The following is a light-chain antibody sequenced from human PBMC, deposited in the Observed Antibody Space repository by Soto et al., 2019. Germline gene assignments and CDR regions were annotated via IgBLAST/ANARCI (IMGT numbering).Light chain of an antibody. Sequence: QSVLTQPPSASGSPGQSVTVSCTGTSSDIGDTHYVSWYQQHPGKAPKLMVYEVSKRPSGVPDRFSGSKSGNTASLTVSGLLAEDEGDYHCSSYAGRDTVVFGSGTKVTVL. CDR3: SSYAGRDTVV. CDR2: EVS. V-gene: IGLV2-8*01. CDR1: SSDIGDTHY. J-gene: IGLJ1*01.